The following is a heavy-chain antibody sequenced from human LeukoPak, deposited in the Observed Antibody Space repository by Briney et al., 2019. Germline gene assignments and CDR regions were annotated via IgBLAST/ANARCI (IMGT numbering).Heavy chain of an antibody. D-gene: IGHD3-22*01. CDR2: ISWNSGSI. V-gene: IGHV3-9*01. J-gene: IGHJ4*02. CDR1: GFTFDDYA. CDR3: AKVGDSSGYYNPYFDY. Sequence: PGRSLRLSCAASGFTFDDYAMHWVRQAPGKGLEWVSGISWNSGSIGYADSVKGRFTISRDNAKYSLYLQMNSLRAEDTALYYCAKVGDSSGYYNPYFDYWGRGTLVTVSS.